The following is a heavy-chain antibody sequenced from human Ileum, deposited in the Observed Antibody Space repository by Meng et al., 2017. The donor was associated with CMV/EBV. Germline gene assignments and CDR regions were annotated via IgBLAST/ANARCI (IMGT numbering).Heavy chain of an antibody. Sequence: VQLVQSESEVKKPGASVKVSCKPSGYPLPNSGITVVRQAPGQGLEWMGMINPSSGSTSYAQTFQGRVTMTRDTSTSTVYMELSSLRSEDTAVYYCARDQVATVGGMDVWGQGTTVTVSS. CDR2: INPSSGST. CDR3: ARDQVATVGGMDV. CDR1: GYPLPNSG. D-gene: IGHD2-21*02. V-gene: IGHV1-46*01. J-gene: IGHJ6*02.